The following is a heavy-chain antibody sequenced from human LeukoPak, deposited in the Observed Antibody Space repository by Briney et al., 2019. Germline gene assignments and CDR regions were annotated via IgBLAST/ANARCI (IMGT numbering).Heavy chain of an antibody. CDR1: GGSISSGSYY. D-gene: IGHD6-13*01. V-gene: IGHV4-61*02. CDR3: ARDWNSGIAAAGWFDP. Sequence: SETLSLTCTVSGGSISSGSYYWSWIRQPAGKGLEWIGRIYTSGSTNYNPSLKSRVTISVDTSKNQFSLKLSSVTAADTAVYYCARDWNSGIAAAGWFDPWGQGTLVTVSS. CDR2: IYTSGST. J-gene: IGHJ5*02.